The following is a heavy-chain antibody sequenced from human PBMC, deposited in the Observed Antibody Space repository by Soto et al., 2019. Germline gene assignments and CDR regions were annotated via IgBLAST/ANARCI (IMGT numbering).Heavy chain of an antibody. D-gene: IGHD6-13*01. CDR3: ARDEPMRYSSSLYYYYGMDV. V-gene: IGHV3-21*01. CDR1: GFTFSSYS. J-gene: IGHJ6*02. CDR2: ISSSRSYI. Sequence: EVQLVESGGGLVKPGGSLRLSCAASGFTFSSYSMNWVRQAPGKGLEWVSSISSSRSYIYYADSVKGRFTISRDNDKNSLYLQMNSLRAEDTAVYYCARDEPMRYSSSLYYYYGMDVWGQGTTVTVSS.